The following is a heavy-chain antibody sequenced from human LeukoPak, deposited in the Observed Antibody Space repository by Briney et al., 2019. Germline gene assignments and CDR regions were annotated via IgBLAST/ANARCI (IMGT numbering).Heavy chain of an antibody. CDR3: AQGTMDV. CDR2: INGDGSST. CDR1: GFTFSGFW. V-gene: IGHV3-74*01. Sequence: GGSLRLSCAASGFTFSGFWMNWVRQAPGKGLVWVSRINGDGSSTDYADPVKGRFTISRDNAKNTLYLQMNSLRAEDTAVYYCAQGTMDVWGKGTTVTVSS. J-gene: IGHJ6*03.